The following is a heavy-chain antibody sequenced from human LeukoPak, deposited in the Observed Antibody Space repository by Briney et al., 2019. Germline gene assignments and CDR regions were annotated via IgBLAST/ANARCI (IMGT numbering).Heavy chain of an antibody. J-gene: IGHJ4*02. Sequence: SETLSLTCTVSGGSISSYYWSWIRQPPGKGLEWIGYIYYSGSTNYNPSLKSRVTISVDTSKNQFSLKLSSVTAADTAVYYCAREGYSYGLFDYWGQGTLVTVS. CDR2: IYYSGST. CDR1: GGSISSYY. V-gene: IGHV4-59*01. CDR3: AREGYSYGLFDY. D-gene: IGHD5-18*01.